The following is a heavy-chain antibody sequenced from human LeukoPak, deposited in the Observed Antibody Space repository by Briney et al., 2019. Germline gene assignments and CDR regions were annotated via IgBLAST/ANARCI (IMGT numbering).Heavy chain of an antibody. CDR2: INHSGST. CDR3: ARHDIAAAADY. CDR1: GGSFSGYY. D-gene: IGHD6-25*01. V-gene: IGHV4-34*01. J-gene: IGHJ4*02. Sequence: SETLSLTCAVCGGSFSGYYWSWIRQPPGKGLEWIGEINHSGSTNYNPSLKSRVTISVDTSKNQFSLKLSSVTAADTAVYYCARHDIAAAADYWGQGTLVTVSS.